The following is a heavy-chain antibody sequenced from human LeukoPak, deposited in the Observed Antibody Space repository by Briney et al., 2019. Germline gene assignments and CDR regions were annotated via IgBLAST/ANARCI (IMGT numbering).Heavy chain of an antibody. CDR3: ARGAVGYYYDSSGSELLLFDP. CDR2: IYTGGST. V-gene: IGHV4-61*02. CDR1: GGSISSGGYF. Sequence: SETLSLTCTVSGGSISSGGYFWSWIRQPAGKGLEWIGRIYTGGSTHYNPSLKSRVTISVDTSKNQFSLKLSSVTAADTAVYYCARGAVGYYYDSSGSELLLFDPWGQGTLVTVSS. D-gene: IGHD3-22*01. J-gene: IGHJ5*02.